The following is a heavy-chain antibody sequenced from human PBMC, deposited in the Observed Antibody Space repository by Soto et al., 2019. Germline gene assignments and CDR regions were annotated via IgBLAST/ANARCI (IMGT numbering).Heavy chain of an antibody. V-gene: IGHV3-21*01. Sequence: GGSLTLFSAASGVTLSSYSMSWVRQAPGKGLEWVSSIGSGSSYIYDADSVKGRCTIARDNAKSSLYLQMNSLRVEDTAVYYCAPGSSSWFYLMDVWGQGTTVTVSS. D-gene: IGHD6-13*01. CDR1: GVTLSSYS. CDR3: APGSSSWFYLMDV. J-gene: IGHJ6*02. CDR2: IGSGSSYI.